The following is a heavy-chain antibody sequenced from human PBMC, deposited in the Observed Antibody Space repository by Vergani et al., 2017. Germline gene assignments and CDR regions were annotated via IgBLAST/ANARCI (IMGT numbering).Heavy chain of an antibody. V-gene: IGHV1-18*01. CDR2: ISAYNGNT. CDR1: GYTFTSYG. D-gene: IGHD5-18*01. Sequence: QVQLVQSGAEVKKPGASVKVSCKASGYTFTSYGISWVRQAPGQGLEWMGWISAYNGNTNYAQKLQGRVTMTTDTSTSTAYMELRSLRSDDTAVYYCARDPEVAIQLWPNYYYYCMDVSGQGTTVTVSS. J-gene: IGHJ6*02. CDR3: ARDPEVAIQLWPNYYYYCMDV.